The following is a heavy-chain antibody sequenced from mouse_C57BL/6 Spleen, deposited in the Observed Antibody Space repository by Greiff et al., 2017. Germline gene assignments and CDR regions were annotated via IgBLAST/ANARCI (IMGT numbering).Heavy chain of an antibody. CDR3: ARLGTTVVAFDY. Sequence: QVQLQQPGAELVKPGASVKMSCKASGYTFTSYWITWVKQRPGQGLEWIGDIYPGSGSTNYNEKFKSKATLTVDTSSSTAYMKLSSLTSEDSAVYYCARLGTTVVAFDYWGQGTTLTVSS. CDR1: GYTFTSYW. V-gene: IGHV1-55*01. D-gene: IGHD1-1*01. CDR2: IYPGSGST. J-gene: IGHJ2*01.